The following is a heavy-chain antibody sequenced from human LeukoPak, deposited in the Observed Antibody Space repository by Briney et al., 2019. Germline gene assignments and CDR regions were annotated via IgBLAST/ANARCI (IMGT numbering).Heavy chain of an antibody. V-gene: IGHV3-7*01. Sequence: GGSLRLSCAASGISFSGNWMGWVRQAPGEGLEWVASIKYDGSAKYNVDSVKGRFTISRDNAKNSLYLEMNSLTAEDTAVYYCAFSNAFKVWGQGTLVTVSS. CDR2: IKYDGSAK. CDR1: GISFSGNW. CDR3: AFSNAFKV. D-gene: IGHD2-8*01. J-gene: IGHJ4*02.